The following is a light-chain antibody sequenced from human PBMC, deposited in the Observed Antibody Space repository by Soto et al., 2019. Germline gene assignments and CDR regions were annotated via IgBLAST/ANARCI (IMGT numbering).Light chain of an antibody. J-gene: IGLJ2*01. V-gene: IGLV2-8*01. CDR2: EVN. CDR3: SSYAGGNKLKV. Sequence: QSVLTQPPSASGSPGQSVTISCTGTSSDVGGHNYVSWYQQYPGKAPKLMIYEVNKRPSGVPDRFSGSKSGNTASLTVSGLQAEDEADYYCSSYAGGNKLKVFGGGTKVTVL. CDR1: SSDVGGHNY.